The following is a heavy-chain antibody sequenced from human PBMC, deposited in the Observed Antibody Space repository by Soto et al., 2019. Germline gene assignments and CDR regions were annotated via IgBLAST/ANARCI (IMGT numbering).Heavy chain of an antibody. V-gene: IGHV3-30*18. CDR3: AKRPPGYSSSSSWFDP. Sequence: QVQLVESGGGVVQPGRSLRLSCAASGFTFSSYGMHWVRQAPGKGLEWVAVISYDGSNKYYADSVKGRFTISRDNSKNTLYLQMNSLRAEDTAVYYCAKRPPGYSSSSSWFDPWGKGTLVTVSS. D-gene: IGHD6-6*01. CDR2: ISYDGSNK. CDR1: GFTFSSYG. J-gene: IGHJ5*02.